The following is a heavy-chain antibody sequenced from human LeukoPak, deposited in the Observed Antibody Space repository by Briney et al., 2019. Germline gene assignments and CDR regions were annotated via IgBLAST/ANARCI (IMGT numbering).Heavy chain of an antibody. CDR1: GFTFSSYY. V-gene: IGHV3-7*05. Sequence: GGSLRLSCAASGFTFSSYYMAWFRQAPGKGLEWVANIKQDGSEKYYVDSVKGRFTISRDNAKNSLFLQLNSLRVEDTAVYYCARSSGWPQGDYWGQGTLVTVSS. D-gene: IGHD6-19*01. CDR3: ARSSGWPQGDY. J-gene: IGHJ4*02. CDR2: IKQDGSEK.